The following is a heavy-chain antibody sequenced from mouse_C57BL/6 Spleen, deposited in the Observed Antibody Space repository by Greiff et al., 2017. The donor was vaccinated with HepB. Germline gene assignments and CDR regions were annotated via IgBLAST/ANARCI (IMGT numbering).Heavy chain of an antibody. Sequence: QVQLQQPGTELVKPGASVKLSCKASGYTFTSYWMHWVKQRPGQGLEWIGNINPSNGGTNYNEKFKSKATLTVDKSSSTAYMQLSSLTSEDSAVYYCARSSYYYGSSPYYYAMDYWGQGTSVTVSS. CDR3: ARSSYYYGSSPYYYAMDY. D-gene: IGHD1-1*01. CDR2: INPSNGGT. CDR1: GYTFTSYW. V-gene: IGHV1-53*01. J-gene: IGHJ4*01.